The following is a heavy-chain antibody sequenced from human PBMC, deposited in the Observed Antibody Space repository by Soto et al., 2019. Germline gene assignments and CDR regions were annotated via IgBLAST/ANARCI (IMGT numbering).Heavy chain of an antibody. Sequence: QVQLVQSGAEVKTPGASVKVSCKASGYTFTSSDIYWVRQATGQGLEWMGWMNPNSGNTHYAQKFQGRVSMTRSTSINTAYMELSSLRSEDTAVYYCARALSGGDYWGQGTLVTVSS. CDR1: GYTFTSSD. CDR2: MNPNSGNT. J-gene: IGHJ4*02. D-gene: IGHD7-27*01. V-gene: IGHV1-8*01. CDR3: ARALSGGDY.